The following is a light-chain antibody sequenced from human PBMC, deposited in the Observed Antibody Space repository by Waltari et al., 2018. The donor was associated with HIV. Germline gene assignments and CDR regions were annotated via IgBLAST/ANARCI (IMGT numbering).Light chain of an antibody. Sequence: SFELTQPSSVSVSPGHTASITCSGHKLGDKYACWYQQRPGQSPLLVIYQDNKRPSGIPERVSGSNSGDTATLTISGTQAVDEADYYCQAWDSSRPVFGGGTKLTVL. J-gene: IGLJ2*01. CDR2: QDN. CDR1: KLGDKY. CDR3: QAWDSSRPV. V-gene: IGLV3-1*01.